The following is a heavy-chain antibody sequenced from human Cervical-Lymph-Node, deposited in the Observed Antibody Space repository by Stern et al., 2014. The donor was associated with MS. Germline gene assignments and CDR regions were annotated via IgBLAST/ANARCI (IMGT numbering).Heavy chain of an antibody. CDR2: ISWNSGSI. CDR3: AKGGYYDSSGYWDY. D-gene: IGHD3-22*01. Sequence: VQLVQSGGGLVQPGRSLRLSCAASGFTFDDYAMHWVRQAPGKGLEWVSGISWNSGSIGYADSVKGRFTISRDNAKNSLYLQMNSLRAEDTALYYCAKGGYYDSSGYWDYWGQGTLVTVSS. CDR1: GFTFDDYA. J-gene: IGHJ4*02. V-gene: IGHV3-9*01.